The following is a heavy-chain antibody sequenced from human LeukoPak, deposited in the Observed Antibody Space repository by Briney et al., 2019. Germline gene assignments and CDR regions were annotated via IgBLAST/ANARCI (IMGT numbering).Heavy chain of an antibody. D-gene: IGHD3-22*01. V-gene: IGHV4-39*07. Sequence: PSETLSLTCTVSGGSISSSSYYWGWIREPPGKGLEWIGSIYYSGSTYYNPSLKSRVTISVVTSKNQFSLKLSSVAAAVTAVYYCARAFGYYYDRSGYYGAAVFDIWGQGTMVTVSS. CDR2: IYYSGST. CDR3: ARAFGYYYDRSGYYGAAVFDI. CDR1: GGSISSSSYY. J-gene: IGHJ3*02.